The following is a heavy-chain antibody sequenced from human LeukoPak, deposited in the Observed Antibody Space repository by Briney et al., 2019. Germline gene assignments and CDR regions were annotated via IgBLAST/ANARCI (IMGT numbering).Heavy chain of an antibody. Sequence: ASGQVSCHASGFTFPSFYMPWVGPAPGQGLGWMGRLNPNSGGTKYGQQFQGRVTMTRDTSISTAYMELSSLRSEDTDVYYCARGQGKGLRYFDWLSYYYYGMDVWGQGHTVTVSS. J-gene: IGHJ6*02. V-gene: IGHV1-2*05. CDR1: GFTFPSFY. CDR2: LNPNSGGT. D-gene: IGHD3-9*01. CDR3: ARGQGKGLRYFDWLSYYYYGMDV.